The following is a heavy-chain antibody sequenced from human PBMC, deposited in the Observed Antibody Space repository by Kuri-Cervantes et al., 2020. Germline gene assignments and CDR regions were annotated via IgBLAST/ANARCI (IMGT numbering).Heavy chain of an antibody. CDR1: GYTFTSYD. D-gene: IGHD3-22*01. V-gene: IGHV1-8*01. CDR3: ARDPSDSGSPHRYFDY. Sequence: ASVKVSCKASGYTFTSYDINWVRQATGQGLEWMGWMNPNSGNTGYAQKFQGRVTMTTDTSTSTAYMELRSLRSDDTAVYYCARDPSDSGSPHRYFDYWGQGTLVTVSS. J-gene: IGHJ4*02. CDR2: MNPNSGNT.